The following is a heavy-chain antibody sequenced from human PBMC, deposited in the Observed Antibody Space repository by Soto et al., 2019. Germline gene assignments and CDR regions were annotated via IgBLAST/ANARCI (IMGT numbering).Heavy chain of an antibody. V-gene: IGHV4-34*01. D-gene: IGHD2-15*01. CDR1: GGSFSGYY. CDR3: ARGLGYCSGGTCNRAGGSFDY. Sequence: QVQLQQWGAGLLKPSETLSLTCAVYGGSFSGYYWSWIRQPPGKGLEWIGEINHRGSTNYNPSLKSRVTISVDTSKNQFPLKLSYVTAADTAVYYCARGLGYCSGGTCNRAGGSFDYWGQGPQVTVSS. J-gene: IGHJ4*02. CDR2: INHRGST.